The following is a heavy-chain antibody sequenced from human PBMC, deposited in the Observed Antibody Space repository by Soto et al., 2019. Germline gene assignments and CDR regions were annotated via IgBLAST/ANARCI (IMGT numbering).Heavy chain of an antibody. CDR2: INPSGGRT. Sequence: ASVKVSCEASGYTFTSYYIHWVRQAPGQGLEGMAMINPSGGRTKYAQIFQGRVTLTRDTSTGTVDMELSSLTSEDTAIYYCARGASCGGDCYLFDYWGQGTKVTV. V-gene: IGHV1-46*01. CDR3: ARGASCGGDCYLFDY. J-gene: IGHJ4*02. CDR1: GYTFTSYY. D-gene: IGHD2-21*02.